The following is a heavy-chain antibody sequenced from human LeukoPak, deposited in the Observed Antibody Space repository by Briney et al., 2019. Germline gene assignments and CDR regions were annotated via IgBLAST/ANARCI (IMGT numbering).Heavy chain of an antibody. D-gene: IGHD3-10*01. CDR1: GFTFTRYS. J-gene: IGHJ4*02. CDR2: ISGSSSYI. V-gene: IGHV3-21*01. Sequence: GGSLSLSCAASGFTFTRYSMNWVRQAPGKGLEWVSSISGSSSYIYYADSVKGRFTISRDNAKNSLYLQMNSLRADDTAVYYCARVPGDYWGQGTLVTVSS. CDR3: ARVPGDY.